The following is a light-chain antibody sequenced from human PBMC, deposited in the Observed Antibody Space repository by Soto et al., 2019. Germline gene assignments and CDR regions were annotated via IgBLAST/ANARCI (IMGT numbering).Light chain of an antibody. CDR1: QNIASR. J-gene: IGKJ2*01. CDR3: QQAFGFPPA. CDR2: DAT. Sequence: DIQMTQSPSSVTASVGDRVIITCRASQNIASRLAWYQQESGKAPKLLIYDATILQSGVPSRFTGSGSGTDFTLTISSLQPADFATYSCQQAFGFPPAFGQGTKL. V-gene: IGKV1-12*01.